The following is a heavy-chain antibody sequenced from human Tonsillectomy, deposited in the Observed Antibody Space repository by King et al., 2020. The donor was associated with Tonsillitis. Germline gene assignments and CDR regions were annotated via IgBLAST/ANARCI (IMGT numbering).Heavy chain of an antibody. CDR3: ARTYGSGTYSYAV. Sequence: VQLVESGGGLVKPGGSLRVSCAASGFTFSTYSMHWVRQSPGKGLEWVSSIRSSGSHIFYADSLKGRFTISRDNTENSLFLQMDGLRAEDTAGYYCARTYGSGTYSYAVWGKGTTVTVSS. D-gene: IGHD3-10*01. J-gene: IGHJ6*04. V-gene: IGHV3-21*01. CDR2: IRSSGSHI. CDR1: GFTFSTYS.